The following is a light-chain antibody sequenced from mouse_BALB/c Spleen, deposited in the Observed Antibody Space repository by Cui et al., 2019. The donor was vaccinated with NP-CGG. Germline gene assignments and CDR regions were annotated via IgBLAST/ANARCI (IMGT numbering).Light chain of an antibody. CDR2: GTN. J-gene: IGLJ1*01. CDR3: ALWYSNHWV. V-gene: IGLV1*01. CDR1: TWAVTTGNY. Sequence: QAVVTQESALTTSPGETVTLTCRSSTWAVTTGNYANLVQEKPDHLFTGLIGGTNNRAPGVPARFSGSLIGDKAALTITGAQTEDEAIYFCALWYSNHWVFGGGTKLTVL.